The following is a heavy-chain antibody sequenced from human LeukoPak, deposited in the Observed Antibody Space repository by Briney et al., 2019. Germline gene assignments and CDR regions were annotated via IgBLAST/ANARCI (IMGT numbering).Heavy chain of an antibody. CDR3: VRDDGSNPHFDT. CDR1: GFTFSSYW. V-gene: IGHV3-7*01. J-gene: IGHJ4*02. D-gene: IGHD4-11*01. CDR2: IKQDGSEK. Sequence: GGSLRLSCAASGFTFSSYWMSWVRQAPGKGLEWVANIKQDGSEKYYVDSVKGRFTISRDNARNTVFLDMNSLRAEDTAVYYCVRDDGSNPHFDTWGQGTLVTVSS.